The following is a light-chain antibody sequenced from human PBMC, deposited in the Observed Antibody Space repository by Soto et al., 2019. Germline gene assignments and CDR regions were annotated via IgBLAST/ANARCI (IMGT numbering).Light chain of an antibody. CDR1: SSNIGNNH. Sequence: QAVVTQPPSVSAAPGQKVTVSCSGSSSNIGNNHVSWYQHLPGTAPKVLIYDNNKRPSGIPDRFSGSKSATSATLDITGLQTGDEADYYCGSWDRSLRGWVFGGGTKVTVL. CDR3: GSWDRSLRGWV. V-gene: IGLV1-51*01. CDR2: DNN. J-gene: IGLJ3*02.